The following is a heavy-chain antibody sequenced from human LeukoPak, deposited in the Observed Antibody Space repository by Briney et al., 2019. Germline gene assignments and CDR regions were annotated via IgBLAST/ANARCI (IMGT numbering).Heavy chain of an antibody. CDR2: IIPIFGTA. Sequence: SVTVSCKASGGTFSSYAISWVRQATGQGLEWMGGIIPIFGTANYAQKFQGRVTITADESTSTDYMELSSLRSEDTAVYYCARGGYSGYDQENWFDPWGQGTLVTVSS. D-gene: IGHD5-12*01. CDR3: ARGGYSGYDQENWFDP. V-gene: IGHV1-69*13. CDR1: GGTFSSYA. J-gene: IGHJ5*02.